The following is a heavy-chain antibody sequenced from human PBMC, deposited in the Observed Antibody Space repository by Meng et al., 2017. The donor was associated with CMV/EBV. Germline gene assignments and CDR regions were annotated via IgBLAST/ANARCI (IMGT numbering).Heavy chain of an antibody. J-gene: IGHJ4*02. CDR1: GFTFSSYS. CDR2: ISSSSSYI. CDR3: ARDAYYYGSGSYSEVDY. Sequence: GESLKISCAASGFTFSSYSMNWVRQAPGKGLEWVSSISSSSSYIYYADSVTGRFTISRDNAKNSLYLQMNSLRAEDTAVYYCARDAYYYGSGSYSEVDYWGQGTLVTVSS. D-gene: IGHD3-10*01. V-gene: IGHV3-21*01.